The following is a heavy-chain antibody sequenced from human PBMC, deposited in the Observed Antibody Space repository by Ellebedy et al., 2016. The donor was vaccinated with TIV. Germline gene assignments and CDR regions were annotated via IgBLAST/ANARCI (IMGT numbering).Heavy chain of an antibody. CDR2: NNPNSGGT. J-gene: IGHJ4*02. V-gene: IGHV1-2*02. CDR1: GYTFTGYY. Sequence: ASVKVSCKASGYTFTGYYMHWVRQPPGQGLEWMGWNNPNSGGTNYAQKFQGRVTITRDTSASTTYMEVSSLRSADTAVSYCARETTTDNPRFDYWGQGTLVTVSS. D-gene: IGHD1-1*01. CDR3: ARETTTDNPRFDY.